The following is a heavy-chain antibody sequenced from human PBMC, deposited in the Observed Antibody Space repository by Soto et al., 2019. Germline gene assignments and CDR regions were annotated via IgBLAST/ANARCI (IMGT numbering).Heavy chain of an antibody. CDR1: GFTFSSYG. V-gene: IGHV3-33*01. CDR2: IWYDGSNK. Sequence: GGSLRLSCAASGFTFSSYGMHWVRQAPGKGLEWVAVIWYDGSNKYYADSVKGRFTISRDNSKNTLYLQMNSLRAEDTAVYYCARAVGSGNYYYYYMDVWGKGTTVTVSS. J-gene: IGHJ6*03. D-gene: IGHD3-10*01. CDR3: ARAVGSGNYYYYYMDV.